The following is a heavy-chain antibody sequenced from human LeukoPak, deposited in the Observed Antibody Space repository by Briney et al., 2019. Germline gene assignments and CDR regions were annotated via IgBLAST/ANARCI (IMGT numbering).Heavy chain of an antibody. CDR3: AASSGVTLGRF. V-gene: IGHV4-59*06. D-gene: IGHD3-16*01. Sequence: SETLSLTCTVSGGSISSYYWSWIRQPPGKGLEWIGYIYYTGITSYNPSLGSRVTMSVDTSMNQISLKVTSLTAADTAVYYCAASSGVTLGRFWGQGALVTVSS. J-gene: IGHJ4*02. CDR2: IYYTGIT. CDR1: GGSISSYY.